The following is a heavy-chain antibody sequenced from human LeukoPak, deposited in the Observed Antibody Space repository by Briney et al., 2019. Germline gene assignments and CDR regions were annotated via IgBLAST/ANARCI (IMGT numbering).Heavy chain of an antibody. V-gene: IGHV3-23*01. Sequence: QPGXSLLLSCAASGFTFRSYAMSWGRQAPGKGLEWVSVIDASGGGIYYADSVKGRFTISRDNSENTLYLQMNSLRAEDTAVYYCAKVLDPLYYFDYWGQGTLVTVSS. CDR3: AKVLDPLYYFDY. CDR2: IDASGGGI. D-gene: IGHD3/OR15-3a*01. CDR1: GFTFRSYA. J-gene: IGHJ4*02.